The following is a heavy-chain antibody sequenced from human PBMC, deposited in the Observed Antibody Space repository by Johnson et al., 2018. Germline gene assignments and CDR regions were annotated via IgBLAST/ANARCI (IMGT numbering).Heavy chain of an antibody. V-gene: IGHV5-51*03. J-gene: IGHJ3*02. CDR1: GYDFATFW. CDR2: IYPDDSSI. Sequence: VQLVQSGAEVKKTGESLKISCKGSGYDFATFWIGWVRQMPGKGLEWMGIIYPDDSSIRYSPSFQGQVTISADKSISTAYLQWNNLRASDTAMYYCAKQWLADSFDSWGQGTMVTVSS. CDR3: AKQWLADSFDS. D-gene: IGHD6-19*01.